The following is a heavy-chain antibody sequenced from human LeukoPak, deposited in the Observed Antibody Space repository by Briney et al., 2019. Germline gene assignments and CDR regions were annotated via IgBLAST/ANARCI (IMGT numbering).Heavy chain of an antibody. Sequence: SGPTLVNPTQALTLTCTFSGFSLSTSGVGVGWIRQPPGKALEWLALIYWNDDKRYSPSLKSRLTITKDTSKNQVVLTMTNMDPVDTATYYCAHSSVLWFGELKPFDYWGQGTLVTVSS. V-gene: IGHV2-5*01. CDR3: AHSSVLWFGELKPFDY. D-gene: IGHD3-10*01. CDR1: GFSLSTSGVG. CDR2: IYWNDDK. J-gene: IGHJ4*02.